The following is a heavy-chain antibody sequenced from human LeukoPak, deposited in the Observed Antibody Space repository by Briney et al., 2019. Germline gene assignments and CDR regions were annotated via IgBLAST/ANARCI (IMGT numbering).Heavy chain of an antibody. CDR2: ISGNGGST. V-gene: IGHV3-23*01. Sequence: GGSLRLSCAASGFTFNSYAMSWVRQTPGKGLEWVSTISGNGGSTYYADSVKGRFTISRDNSKNTLYLQMNSLRAEDTAVYYCAKDLGRSGWSDFDYWGQGTLVTVSS. CDR1: GFTFNSYA. D-gene: IGHD6-19*01. J-gene: IGHJ4*02. CDR3: AKDLGRSGWSDFDY.